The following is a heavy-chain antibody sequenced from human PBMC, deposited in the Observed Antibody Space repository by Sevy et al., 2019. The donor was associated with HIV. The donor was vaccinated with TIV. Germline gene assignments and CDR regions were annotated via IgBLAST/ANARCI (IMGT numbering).Heavy chain of an antibody. CDR3: ASDLEFYDHGDYGPAFMPDF. V-gene: IGHV3-33*01. D-gene: IGHD4-17*01. Sequence: GGSLRLSCAASGFTFSSFGMRWVRQAPGKGLEWLAVIWFDGSNTYYADSVRGRFTISRDIAKNTLQLQMNSLRAEDTAVYYCASDLEFYDHGDYGPAFMPDFWGHGTLVTVSS. CDR1: GFTFSSFG. CDR2: IWFDGSNT. J-gene: IGHJ4*01.